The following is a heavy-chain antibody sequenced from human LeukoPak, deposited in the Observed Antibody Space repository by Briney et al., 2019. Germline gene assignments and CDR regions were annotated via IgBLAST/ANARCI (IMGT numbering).Heavy chain of an antibody. D-gene: IGHD6-6*01. CDR1: GFTFSNYW. J-gene: IGHJ4*02. Sequence: GGSLRLSCAAPGFTFSNYWMSWVRQAPGKGLEWVANIKQDGSEKYYVDSVKGRFTVSRDNAKNSLYLQMNSLRAEDTAAYYCARVYRSSSGYCFDFWGQGTLVTVSS. V-gene: IGHV3-7*04. CDR3: ARVYRSSSGYCFDF. CDR2: IKQDGSEK.